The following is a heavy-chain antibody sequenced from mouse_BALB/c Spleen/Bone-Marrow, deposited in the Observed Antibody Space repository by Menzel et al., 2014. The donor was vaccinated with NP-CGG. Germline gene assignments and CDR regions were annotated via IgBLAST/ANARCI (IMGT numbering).Heavy chain of an antibody. CDR2: IGSGGRK. D-gene: IGHD2-13*01. CDR3: ARGGMTPFDF. J-gene: IGHJ2*01. Sequence: EVQVVESGGGLVKPGGSLKLSCEASGITVSSYAMSWVRQTPEKRLEWVASIGSGGRKHYPDSVEGRLTISRDNARNIRYLKVSSLRSEDTAMYYCARGGMTPFDFWGQGITLTVSS. V-gene: IGHV5-6-5*01. CDR1: GITVSSYA.